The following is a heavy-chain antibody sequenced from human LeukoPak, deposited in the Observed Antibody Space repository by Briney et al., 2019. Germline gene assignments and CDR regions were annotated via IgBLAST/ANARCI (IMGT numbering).Heavy chain of an antibody. D-gene: IGHD3-16*01. Sequence: GASVKVSCKASGYSFTAFYIHWVRQAPGQGLEWMGWIHPRSGDTSYAQKFQGRVTMARDTSISTVYMDLSSLSSDDTAVYYCARGRQLHLGELFPFAEFFQPWGQGTLVTVFS. J-gene: IGHJ1*01. V-gene: IGHV1-2*02. CDR3: ARGRQLHLGELFPFAEFFQP. CDR2: IHPRSGDT. CDR1: GYSFTAFY.